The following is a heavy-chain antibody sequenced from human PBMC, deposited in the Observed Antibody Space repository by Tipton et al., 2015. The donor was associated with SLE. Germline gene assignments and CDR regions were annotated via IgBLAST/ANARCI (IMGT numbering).Heavy chain of an antibody. Sequence: QLVQSGGGLVQPGGSLRLSCAASGFTFSSYAMSWVRQAPGKGLKWVSAISGSGGSTYCADSVKGRFTISRDNSKHTLYLQMNSLRAEDTAVYYCAKGVDTMVRGAPDYWGQGTLVTVSS. D-gene: IGHD3-10*01. J-gene: IGHJ4*02. CDR1: GFTFSSYA. V-gene: IGHV3-23*04. CDR3: AKGVDTMVRGAPDY. CDR2: ISGSGGST.